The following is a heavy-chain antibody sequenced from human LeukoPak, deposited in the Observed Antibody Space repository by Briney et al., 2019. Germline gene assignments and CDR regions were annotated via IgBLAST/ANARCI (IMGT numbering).Heavy chain of an antibody. J-gene: IGHJ4*02. V-gene: IGHV3-7*01. Sequence: PGGSLRLSCTVSGFTFSRYWMSWVRQAPGKGLEWVANIKEDESEKYYVDSVKGRFTISRDNTKNSLYLQMNSLRDEDTAVYYSARDRYFGYWGQGTLVTVSS. CDR3: ARDRYFGY. CDR2: IKEDESEK. CDR1: GFTFSRYW.